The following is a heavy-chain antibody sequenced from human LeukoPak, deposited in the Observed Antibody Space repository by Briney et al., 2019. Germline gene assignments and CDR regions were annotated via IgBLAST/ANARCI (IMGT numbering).Heavy chain of an antibody. CDR3: ARLVIGAEVGD. D-gene: IGHD3-9*01. Sequence: GASVKVSCKASGYTFTSYGISWVRQAPGQGLEWMGWINPNSGGTNYAQKFQGRVTMTRDTSISTAYMELSRLRSDDTAVYYCARLVIGAEVGDWGQGTLVTVSS. CDR1: GYTFTSYG. V-gene: IGHV1-2*02. J-gene: IGHJ4*02. CDR2: INPNSGGT.